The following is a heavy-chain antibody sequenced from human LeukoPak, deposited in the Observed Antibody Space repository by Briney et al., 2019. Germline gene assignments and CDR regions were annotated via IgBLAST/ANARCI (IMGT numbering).Heavy chain of an antibody. CDR2: ISSSSSYI. V-gene: IGHV3-21*01. D-gene: IGHD4-23*01. Sequence: PGGSLRLSCAASGFTVSSNYMSWVRQAPGKGLEWVSSISSSSSYIYYADSVKGRFTISRDNAKNSLYLQMNSLRAEDTAVYYCASHQRPTVVTPLFDYWGQGTLVTVSS. CDR3: ASHQRPTVVTPLFDY. J-gene: IGHJ4*02. CDR1: GFTVSSNY.